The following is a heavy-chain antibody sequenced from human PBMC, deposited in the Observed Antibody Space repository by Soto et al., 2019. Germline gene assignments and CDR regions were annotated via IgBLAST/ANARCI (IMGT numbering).Heavy chain of an antibody. Sequence: EVQLEESGGGLVQPGGSLRLSCAASGFTFSDHYMDWVRQAPGKGLEWVGRSQNKADSYTTEYAASVKGRFTISRDGSKNSLFLQMNSLKTEDTAVYYCTVWGSGNDFGAAWGQGVLVTVSS. CDR3: TVWGSGNDFGAA. CDR1: GFTFSDHY. J-gene: IGHJ4*02. CDR2: SQNKADSYTT. D-gene: IGHD3-10*01. V-gene: IGHV3-72*01.